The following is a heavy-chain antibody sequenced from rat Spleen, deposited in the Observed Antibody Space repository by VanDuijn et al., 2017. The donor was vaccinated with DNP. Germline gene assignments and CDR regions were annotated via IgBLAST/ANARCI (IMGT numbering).Heavy chain of an antibody. CDR3: ARHRLYHNLFDY. CDR2: IIHDGKRT. D-gene: IGHD1-10*01. V-gene: IGHV5-7*01. CDR1: GFTFSNYN. Sequence: EVQLVESGGGLVQPGRSLKVSCAASGFTFSNYNMAWVRQAPKKGLEWVATIIHDGKRTYYRDSVKGRFTISRDNAKDTLYLQMDSLTTEDTATYYCARHRLYHNLFDYWGQGVMVTVSS. J-gene: IGHJ2*01.